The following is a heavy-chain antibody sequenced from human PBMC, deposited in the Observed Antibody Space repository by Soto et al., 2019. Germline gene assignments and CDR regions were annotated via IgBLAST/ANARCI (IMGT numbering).Heavy chain of an antibody. CDR1: GYTFTSYA. V-gene: IGHV1-3*01. D-gene: IGHD3-9*01. Sequence: ASVKVSCKASGYTFTSYAMHWVRQAPEQRLEWMGWINAGNGNTKYSQKLQDRVTITRDTTASTAYVELSSLRAEDTAVYYCARGGILPGYYLSYWGLGTLVTVSS. J-gene: IGHJ4*02. CDR2: INAGNGNT. CDR3: ARGGILPGYYLSY.